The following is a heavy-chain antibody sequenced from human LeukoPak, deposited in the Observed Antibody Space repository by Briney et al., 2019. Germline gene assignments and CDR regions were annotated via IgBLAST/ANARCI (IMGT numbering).Heavy chain of an antibody. CDR3: AKNTVYYYYYDMDV. D-gene: IGHD2-8*02. J-gene: IGHJ6*02. Sequence: GGSLRLSCAASGFTFSDYYMSWIRQAPGKGLEWVSYISSSSSYTNYADSVKGRFTISRDNSKNTLYLQMNSLRAEDTAVYYCAKNTVYYYYYDMDVWGQGTTVTVSS. V-gene: IGHV3-11*03. CDR2: ISSSSSYT. CDR1: GFTFSDYY.